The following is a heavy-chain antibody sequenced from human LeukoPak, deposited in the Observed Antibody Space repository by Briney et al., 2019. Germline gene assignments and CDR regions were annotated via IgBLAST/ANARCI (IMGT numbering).Heavy chain of an antibody. V-gene: IGHV1-46*01. Sequence: ASVKVSCKASGYTFTSDYMQWVRQAPSQGGDWMGLINPCGGSTSYAQKFQGRVTMTRDTSTSTVYMELSSLRSEDTAVYYCARVKGYGGMRGAFDIWGQGTMVTVSS. D-gene: IGHD4-23*01. CDR1: GYTFTSDY. CDR3: ARVKGYGGMRGAFDI. J-gene: IGHJ3*02. CDR2: INPCGGST.